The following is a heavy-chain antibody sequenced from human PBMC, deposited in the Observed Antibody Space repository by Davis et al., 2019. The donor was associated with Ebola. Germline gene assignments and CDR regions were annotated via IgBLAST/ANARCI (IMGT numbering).Heavy chain of an antibody. CDR2: ISAYNGNT. D-gene: IGHD2/OR15-2a*01. V-gene: IGHV1-18*01. CDR1: GYTFTRYG. J-gene: IGHJ3*02. CDR3: ARVSVLDAFDI. Sequence: ASVKVSCKASGYTFTRYGISWVRQAPGQGLEWMGRISAYNGNTNYAQKLQGRVTMTTDTSTSTVYMELRSLRYDDTAVYYCARVSVLDAFDIWGQGTMVTVSS.